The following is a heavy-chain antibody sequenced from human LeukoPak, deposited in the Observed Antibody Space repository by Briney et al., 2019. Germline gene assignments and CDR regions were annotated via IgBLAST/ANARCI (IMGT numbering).Heavy chain of an antibody. CDR2: ISGSGDNT. CDR1: GFTLSSHG. D-gene: IGHD3-10*01. CDR3: ARVTYGSGTYGAFDY. Sequence: GGSLRLSCAASGFTLSSHGMSWVRQAPGKGLEWVSTISGSGDNTYYADSVKGRFTISRGNSKNTLYLQMNSLRAEDTAVYYCARVTYGSGTYGAFDYWGQGTLVTVSS. J-gene: IGHJ4*02. V-gene: IGHV3-23*01.